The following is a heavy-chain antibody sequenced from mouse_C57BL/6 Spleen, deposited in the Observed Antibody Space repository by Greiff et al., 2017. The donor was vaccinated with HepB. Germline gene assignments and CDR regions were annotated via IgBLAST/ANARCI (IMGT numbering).Heavy chain of an antibody. Sequence: QVQLKQPGAELVMPGASVKLSCKASGYAFSSSWMNWVKQRPGKGLEWIGRIYPGDGDTNYNGKFKGKATLTADKSSSTAYMQLSSLTSEDSAVYFCARGGDSSGRPWFAYWGQGTLVTVSA. CDR3: ARGGDSSGRPWFAY. CDR2: IYPGDGDT. D-gene: IGHD3-2*02. V-gene: IGHV1-82*01. CDR1: GYAFSSSW. J-gene: IGHJ3*01.